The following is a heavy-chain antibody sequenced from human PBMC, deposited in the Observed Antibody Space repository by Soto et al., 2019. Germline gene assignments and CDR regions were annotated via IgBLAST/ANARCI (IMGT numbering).Heavy chain of an antibody. CDR2: ISSSSSTI. CDR1: GFTFSSYS. V-gene: IGHV3-48*01. Sequence: GGSLRLSCAASGFTFSSYSMNWVRQAPGKGLEWVSYISSSSSTIYYADSVKGRFTISRDNAKNSLYLQMNSLRAEDTAVYYCASIRIAAAVTFDYWGQGTLATVSS. J-gene: IGHJ4*02. CDR3: ASIRIAAAVTFDY. D-gene: IGHD6-13*01.